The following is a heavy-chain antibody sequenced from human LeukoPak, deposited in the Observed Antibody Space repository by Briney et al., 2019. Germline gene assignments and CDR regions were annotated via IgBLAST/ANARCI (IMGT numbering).Heavy chain of an antibody. V-gene: IGHV4-38-2*02. D-gene: IGHD6-25*01. Sequence: SETLSLTCTVSGYSISSGYYWGWIRQPPGKGLEWIGSIYHSGSTHYNPSLKSRVTISVDTSKNQFSLKLSSVTAADTAVYYCARERSYSSGLRLGYYYYMDVWGKGTTVTVSS. J-gene: IGHJ6*03. CDR1: GYSISSGYY. CDR2: IYHSGST. CDR3: ARERSYSSGLRLGYYYYMDV.